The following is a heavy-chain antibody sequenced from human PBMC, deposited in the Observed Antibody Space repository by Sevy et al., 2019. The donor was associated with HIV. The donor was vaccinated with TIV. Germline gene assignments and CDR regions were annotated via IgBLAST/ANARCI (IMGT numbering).Heavy chain of an antibody. Sequence: SETLSLTCSVSGGSFSSSIYYWGWIRQPPGKGLEWIGSIYYSGSTYYHPSLKSRVTISVDTSKNQLSLKLSSVTAADTAVYYCARHSSMVQVAFDIWGQGTMVTVSS. CDR1: GGSFSSSIYY. CDR2: IYYSGST. J-gene: IGHJ3*02. D-gene: IGHD3-10*01. CDR3: ARHSSMVQVAFDI. V-gene: IGHV4-39*01.